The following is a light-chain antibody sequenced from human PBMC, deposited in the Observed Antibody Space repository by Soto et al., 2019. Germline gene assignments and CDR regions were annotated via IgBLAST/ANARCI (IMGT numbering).Light chain of an antibody. J-gene: IGLJ2*01. CDR1: SSNIGNNC. Sequence: QSVLTQPPSVSAAPGQKVTISCSGSSSNIGNNCVSWYQQLPGTAPKLLIYDNNKRPSGIPDRFSGSKSGASATLGITGLQTGDEADYYCGTWDNSLSVVVFGGGTKLTVL. V-gene: IGLV1-51*01. CDR2: DNN. CDR3: GTWDNSLSVVV.